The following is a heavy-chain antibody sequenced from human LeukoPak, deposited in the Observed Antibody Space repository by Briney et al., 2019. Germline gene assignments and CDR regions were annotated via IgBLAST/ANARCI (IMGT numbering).Heavy chain of an antibody. J-gene: IGHJ4*02. CDR2: IRYEGSNK. CDR1: GFTFSSYG. D-gene: IGHD4-23*01. Sequence: PGGSLRLSCAASGFTFSSYGMHCVRQAPGKGLGWVAFIRYEGSNKYYGDSVKGRFTISRDNSKNTLYLQMNSLRAEDTAVYYCAKDTHDYGGNRQGVDYWGQGTLVTVSS. CDR3: AKDTHDYGGNRQGVDY. V-gene: IGHV3-30*02.